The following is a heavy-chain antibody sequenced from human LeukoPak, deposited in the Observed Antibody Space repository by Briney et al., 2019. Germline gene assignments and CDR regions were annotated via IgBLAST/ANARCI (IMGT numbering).Heavy chain of an antibody. CDR1: GFIFSSYD. D-gene: IGHD2-15*01. Sequence: GGSLRLSCAASGFIFSSYDMHWVRQAPGKGLEWVAVISYDGSKKYYADSVKGRFTISRDNSKNTLYLQMNSLRAEDTAVYYCARWVVTAADIDYWGQGTLVTVSS. J-gene: IGHJ4*02. CDR2: ISYDGSKK. CDR3: ARWVVTAADIDY. V-gene: IGHV3-30*03.